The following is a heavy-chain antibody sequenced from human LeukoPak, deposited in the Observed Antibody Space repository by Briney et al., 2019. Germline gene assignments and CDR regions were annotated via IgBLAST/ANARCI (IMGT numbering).Heavy chain of an antibody. Sequence: GGSLRLSCAASGLTVSSNYMSWVRQAPGKGLEWVSVIYSDGTTSYADSVKGRFTISRDNSKNTLFLQMNSLRAEDTAVYYCTTGTWIQLWLADYWGQGTLVTVSS. CDR1: GLTVSSNY. CDR3: TTGTWIQLWLADY. D-gene: IGHD5-18*01. V-gene: IGHV3-53*01. J-gene: IGHJ4*02. CDR2: IYSDGTT.